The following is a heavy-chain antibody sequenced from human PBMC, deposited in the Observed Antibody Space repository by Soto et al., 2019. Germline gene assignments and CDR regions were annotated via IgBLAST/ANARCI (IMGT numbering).Heavy chain of an antibody. V-gene: IGHV2-5*02. CDR2: IYWDDDK. J-gene: IGHJ5*02. D-gene: IGHD1-20*01. Sequence: QITLKESGPTLVKPTQTLTLTCTFSGFSLSTNGVGVGWIRQSPGKALQWLALIYWDDDKRYNPSLQSRLTVTTVTSKNQVVLIMTAMDPVDTAIYSCAHRGVITYAAGFDPWCQGTLVTVSS. CDR1: GFSLSTNGVG. CDR3: AHRGVITYAAGFDP.